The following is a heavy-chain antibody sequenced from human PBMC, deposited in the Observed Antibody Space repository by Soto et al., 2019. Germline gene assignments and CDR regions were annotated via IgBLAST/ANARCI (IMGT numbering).Heavy chain of an antibody. V-gene: IGHV3-23*01. CDR2: ISAGGGST. D-gene: IGHD2-15*01. CDR1: GFTFSTYA. Sequence: EVQLLESGGGLVQPGGSLRLSCAASGFTFSTYAMTWVRQAPGKGLEWVSAISAGGGSTYYADSMKGRFTISRDNSKNTLYLQMNSLRAEDTAEYYCAKLGYCSGGSCYNYGMDVWGQGTTVTVSS. CDR3: AKLGYCSGGSCYNYGMDV. J-gene: IGHJ6*02.